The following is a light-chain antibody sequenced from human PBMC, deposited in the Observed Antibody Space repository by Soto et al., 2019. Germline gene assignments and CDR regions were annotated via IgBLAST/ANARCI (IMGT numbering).Light chain of an antibody. J-gene: IGKJ5*01. Sequence: IVSTQSPTTLALSPGDRATLPCRASQSVSNFLACYIERPGQAPRLLIFDASKRAAVVPARFSGSGSGTDFTLTISIREPEDFAVHYCQPSSSWPITFGQGTDWRL. CDR2: DAS. CDR1: QSVSNF. CDR3: QPSSSWPIT. V-gene: IGKV3-11*01.